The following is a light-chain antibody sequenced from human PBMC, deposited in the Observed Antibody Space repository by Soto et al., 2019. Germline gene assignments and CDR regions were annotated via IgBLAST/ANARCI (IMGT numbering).Light chain of an antibody. Sequence: DIVMTQSPLSLPVTPGEPASISCRSSQSLLHNNGYNYLDWYLQKPGQSPQLLIYLGSNRASGVPDRFSGSGSGTDFTLKISRVDAEDVGVYYCMQAQQTPWTFGQGTRVEIK. J-gene: IGKJ1*01. CDR1: QSLLHNNGYNY. CDR3: MQAQQTPWT. CDR2: LGS. V-gene: IGKV2-28*01.